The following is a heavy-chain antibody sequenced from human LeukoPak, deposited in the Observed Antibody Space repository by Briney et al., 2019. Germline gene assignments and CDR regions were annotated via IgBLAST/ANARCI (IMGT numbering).Heavy chain of an antibody. D-gene: IGHD5-12*01. CDR3: ARGGSGYDYLTPTFDY. Sequence: GGSLRLSCAASGFTFSSYAMHWVRQAPGKGLEWVAIISYDGNNKYYADSVKGRFTISRDNSKNTLYLQMNSLRAEDTAVYYCARGGSGYDYLTPTFDYWGQGTLVTVSS. CDR1: GFTFSSYA. J-gene: IGHJ4*02. V-gene: IGHV3-30*04. CDR2: ISYDGNNK.